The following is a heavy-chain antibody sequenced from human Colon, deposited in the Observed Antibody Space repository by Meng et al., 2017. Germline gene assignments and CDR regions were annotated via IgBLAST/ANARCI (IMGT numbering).Heavy chain of an antibody. V-gene: IGHV3-66*02. J-gene: IGHJ4*02. CDR1: GFSVSSNY. D-gene: IGHD5-18*01. CDR3: VRDHGRYSYLN. Sequence: EVQLVESGGGLAQPGGSLRLSCAASGFSVSSNYMSWVRQAPGKGLEWVSVIYSGGSTNSADSVKGRFTISRDNSKNTLYLQMNSLRAEDTAVYYCVRDHGRYSYLNWGQGTLVTVSS. CDR2: IYSGGST.